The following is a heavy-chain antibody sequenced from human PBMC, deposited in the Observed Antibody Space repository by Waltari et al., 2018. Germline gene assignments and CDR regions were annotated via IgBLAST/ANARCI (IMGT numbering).Heavy chain of an antibody. J-gene: IGHJ5*02. CDR3: ARAGDCSSTSCYMGWFDP. Sequence: QVQLVQSGAEVKKPGASVKVSCKASGYTFTGYYMPWVRQAPGQRLEWMGWINPNSGGTNYAQKFQGRVTMTRDTSISTAYMELSRLRSDDTAVYYCARAGDCSSTSCYMGWFDPWGQGTLVTVSS. V-gene: IGHV1-2*02. CDR2: INPNSGGT. D-gene: IGHD2-2*02. CDR1: GYTFTGYY.